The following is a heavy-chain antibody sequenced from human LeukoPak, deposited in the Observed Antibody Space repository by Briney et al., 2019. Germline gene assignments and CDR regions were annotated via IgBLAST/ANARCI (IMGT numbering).Heavy chain of an antibody. CDR2: TYYRSKWYN. CDR1: GDSVSSNSAA. CDR3: ARGYGSGNLEKHYFDY. V-gene: IGHV6-1*01. J-gene: IGHJ4*02. D-gene: IGHD3-10*01. Sequence: SQTLSLTCAISGDSVSSNSAAWNWIRQSPSRGLEWLGRTYYRSKWYNDYAVSVKSRITINPDTSKNQFSLQLNSVTPEDTAVYYCARGYGSGNLEKHYFDYWGQGTLVTVSS.